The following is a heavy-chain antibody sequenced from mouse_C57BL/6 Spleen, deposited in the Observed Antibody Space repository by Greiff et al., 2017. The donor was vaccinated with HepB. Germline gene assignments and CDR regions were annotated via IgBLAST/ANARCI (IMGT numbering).Heavy chain of an antibody. Sequence: EVQLVESGGDLVKPGGSLKLSCAASGFTFSSYGMSWVRQTPDKRLEWVATISSGGSYTYYPDSVKGRFTISRDNAKNTLYLQMSSLKSEDTAMYYCARDYGSLFAYWGQGTLVTVSA. J-gene: IGHJ3*01. V-gene: IGHV5-6*01. D-gene: IGHD1-1*01. CDR1: GFTFSSYG. CDR3: ARDYGSLFAY. CDR2: ISSGGSYT.